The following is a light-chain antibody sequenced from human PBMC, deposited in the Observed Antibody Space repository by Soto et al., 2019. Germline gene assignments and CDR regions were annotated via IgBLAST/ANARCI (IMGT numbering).Light chain of an antibody. CDR3: QQYGSSPPKYT. CDR1: QSVSSSY. Sequence: EIVLTQSPGTLSLSPGERATLSFRASQSVSSSYLAWYQQKPGQAPRLLIYGASSRATGIPDRFSGSGSGTDFTLTISRLEPEDFAVYYCQQYGSSPPKYTFGQGTKLEIK. V-gene: IGKV3-20*01. CDR2: GAS. J-gene: IGKJ2*01.